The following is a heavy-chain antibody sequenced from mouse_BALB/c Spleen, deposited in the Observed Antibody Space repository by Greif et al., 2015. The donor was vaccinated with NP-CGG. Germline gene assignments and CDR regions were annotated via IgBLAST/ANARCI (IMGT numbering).Heavy chain of an antibody. CDR2: ISYDGSN. Sequence: VQLKESGPGLVKPSQSLSLTCSVTGYSITSGYYWNWIRQFPGNKLEWMGYISYDGSNNYNPSLKNRISITRDTSKNQFVLKLNSVTTEDTATYYWARGWGYAMDYWGQGTSVTVSS. V-gene: IGHV3-6*02. J-gene: IGHJ4*01. CDR1: GYSITSGYY. CDR3: ARGWGYAMDY.